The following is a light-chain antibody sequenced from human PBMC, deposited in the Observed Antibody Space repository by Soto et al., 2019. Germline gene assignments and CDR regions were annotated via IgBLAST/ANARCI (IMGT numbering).Light chain of an antibody. CDR2: DAS. CDR3: QQRSNWRVT. CDR1: QSVSSY. J-gene: IGKJ3*01. V-gene: IGKV3-11*01. Sequence: EMVLTQSPGTLSFAAGERATLSFRASQSVSSYLAWYQQKPGQAPRLLIYDASNRATGIPARFSGSGSGTDFTLTISSLEPEDFAVYYCQQRSNWRVTFGPGTKVDIK.